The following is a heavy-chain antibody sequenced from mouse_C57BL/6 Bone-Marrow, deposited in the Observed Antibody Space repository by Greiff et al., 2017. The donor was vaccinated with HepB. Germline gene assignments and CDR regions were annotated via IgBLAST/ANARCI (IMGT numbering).Heavy chain of an antibody. J-gene: IGHJ2*01. CDR3: AREGLRYGY. D-gene: IGHD1-1*01. V-gene: IGHV5-4*01. Sequence: DVMLVESGGGLVKPGGSLKLSCAASGFTFSSYAMSWVRQTPEKRLEWVAPISDGGSYTYYPDNVKGRFTISRDNAKNNLYLQMSHLKSEDTAMYYCAREGLRYGYWGQGTTLTVSS. CDR1: GFTFSSYA. CDR2: ISDGGSYT.